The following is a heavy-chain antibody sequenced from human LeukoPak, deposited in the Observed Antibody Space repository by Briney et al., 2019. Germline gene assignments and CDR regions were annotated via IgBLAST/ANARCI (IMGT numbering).Heavy chain of an antibody. D-gene: IGHD3-9*01. Sequence: GGSLRPSCTASGFTFGDYAMSWFRQAPGKGLEWVGFIRSKAYGGTTEYAASVKGRFTISRDDSKSIAYLQMNSLKTEDTAVYYCTRDEGPYYDILTGYPQGFDPWGQGTLVTVSS. V-gene: IGHV3-49*03. CDR1: GFTFGDYA. CDR2: IRSKAYGGTT. CDR3: TRDEGPYYDILTGYPQGFDP. J-gene: IGHJ5*02.